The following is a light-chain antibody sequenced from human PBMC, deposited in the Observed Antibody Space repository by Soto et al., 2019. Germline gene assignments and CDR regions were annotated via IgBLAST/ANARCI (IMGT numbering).Light chain of an antibody. J-gene: IGLJ1*01. CDR3: SSYAGSNNYV. V-gene: IGLV2-8*01. Sequence: QSVLTQPPSPSGSPGQSVTISCTGTSSDVRGYNYVSWYQQHPGKAPKLMIYEVSKRPSGVPDRFSGSKSGNTASLTVSGLQAEDEADYYCSSYAGSNNYVFGTGTKVTVL. CDR2: EVS. CDR1: SSDVRGYNY.